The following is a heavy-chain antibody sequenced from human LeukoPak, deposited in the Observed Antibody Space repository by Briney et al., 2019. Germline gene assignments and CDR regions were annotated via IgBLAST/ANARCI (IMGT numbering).Heavy chain of an antibody. Sequence: GGSLRLSCAASTFTFSSYTMNWVRQAPGKGLEWVSSISASSNYIYYADSVKGRFTISRDNAKKSLYLQMDSLRAEDTAVYYCAKDTKYNWNYVNYWGQGTLVTVSS. CDR1: TFTFSSYT. CDR3: AKDTKYNWNYVNY. J-gene: IGHJ4*02. D-gene: IGHD1-20*01. V-gene: IGHV3-21*01. CDR2: ISASSNYI.